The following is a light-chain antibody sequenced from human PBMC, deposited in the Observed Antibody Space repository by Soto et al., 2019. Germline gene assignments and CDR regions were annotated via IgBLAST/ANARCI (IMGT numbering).Light chain of an antibody. J-gene: IGKJ3*01. CDR1: QSVSSSY. CDR2: GAS. CDR3: QQYGSEPPLFT. Sequence: EIVLTQSPGTLSLSPGERATLSCRASQSVSSSYLAWYQQKPGQAPRLLIYGASSRATGIPARFSGSGSGTDFTLTISRLEPEDFAVYYCQQYGSEPPLFTFGPGTKVDIK. V-gene: IGKV3-20*01.